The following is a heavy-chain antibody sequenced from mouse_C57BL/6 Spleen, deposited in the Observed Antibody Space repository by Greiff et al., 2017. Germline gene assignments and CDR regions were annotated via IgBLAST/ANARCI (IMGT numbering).Heavy chain of an antibody. CDR2: INPGSGGT. CDR1: GYAFTNYL. CDR3: AKPYDREGAMDY. D-gene: IGHD2-3*01. Sequence: QVHVKQSGAELVRPGTSVKVSCKASGYAFTNYLIEWVKQRPGQGLEWIGVINPGSGGTNYNEKFKGKATLTADKSSSTAYMQLSSLTSEDSAVYFCAKPYDREGAMDYWGQGTSVTVSS. V-gene: IGHV1-54*01. J-gene: IGHJ4*01.